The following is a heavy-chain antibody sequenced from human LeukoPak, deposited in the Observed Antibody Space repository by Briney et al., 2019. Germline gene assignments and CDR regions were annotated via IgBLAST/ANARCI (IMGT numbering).Heavy chain of an antibody. CDR3: ARAPGYYDFWGNYGMDV. CDR1: GYTFTSYY. Sequence: AASVTVSCTASGYTFTSYYMHWVRQAPGQGLEWMGIINPSGGSTSYAQKFQGRVTMTRDTSTSTVYMELSSLRSEDTAVYYCARAPGYYDFWGNYGMDVWGQGTTVTISS. CDR2: INPSGGST. D-gene: IGHD3-3*01. V-gene: IGHV1-46*01. J-gene: IGHJ6*02.